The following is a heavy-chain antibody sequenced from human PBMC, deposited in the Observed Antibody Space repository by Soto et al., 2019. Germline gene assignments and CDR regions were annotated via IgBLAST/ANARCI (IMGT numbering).Heavy chain of an antibody. CDR2: MNPNSGNG. Sequence: QVQLVQSGAEVKKPGASVKVSCQASGYAFSNNDISWVRQGTGQGLEWMGWMNPNSGNGGYAQKFQGRVTMTRDTSTSTEYMELSSLTSDDKAIYYCARMATSGTLNWFDPWGQGTLVTVSS. J-gene: IGHJ5*02. CDR3: ARMATSGTLNWFDP. V-gene: IGHV1-8*01. CDR1: GYAFSNND.